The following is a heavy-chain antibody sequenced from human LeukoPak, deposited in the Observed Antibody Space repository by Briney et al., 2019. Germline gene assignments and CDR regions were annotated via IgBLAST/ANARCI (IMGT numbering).Heavy chain of an antibody. CDR3: ASPNVLRYFDWLPPLDY. CDR2: ISSSGSTI. V-gene: IGHV3-11*01. Sequence: GGSLRLSCAASGFTFSDYYMSWIRQAPGKGLEWVSYISSSGSTIYYADSVEGRFTISRDNAKNSLYLQMNSLRAEDTAVYYCASPNVLRYFDWLPPLDYWGQGTLVTVSS. J-gene: IGHJ4*02. D-gene: IGHD3-9*01. CDR1: GFTFSDYY.